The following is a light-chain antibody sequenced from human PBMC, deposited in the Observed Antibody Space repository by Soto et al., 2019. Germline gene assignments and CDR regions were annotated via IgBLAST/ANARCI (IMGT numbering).Light chain of an antibody. CDR2: RAY. V-gene: IGKV3-20*01. CDR3: QQDGSSPYT. J-gene: IGKJ2*01. Sequence: EIVLTQSPGTLPLSPGERATLSCRASHSVSSSYLAWYQQKPGQAPSLLIYRAYSRATGIPARFSGSGSGTDFTVTISRLEPEDFAVYYCQQDGSSPYTFGQGTKLEIK. CDR1: HSVSSSY.